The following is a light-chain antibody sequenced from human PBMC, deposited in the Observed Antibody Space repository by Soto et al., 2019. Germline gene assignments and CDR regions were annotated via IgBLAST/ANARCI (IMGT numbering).Light chain of an antibody. Sequence: IIFPPSPASLSSYLCDRATLSSRASQYINTRLAWYQHRPGQAPRLLIYQTSIRAAGIPARFSASGTGTDSTLTISDVQPEDFAVYYSHQRQSWPRTFGQGTKVDIK. V-gene: IGKV3-11*01. J-gene: IGKJ1*01. CDR1: QYINTR. CDR3: HQRQSWPRT. CDR2: QTS.